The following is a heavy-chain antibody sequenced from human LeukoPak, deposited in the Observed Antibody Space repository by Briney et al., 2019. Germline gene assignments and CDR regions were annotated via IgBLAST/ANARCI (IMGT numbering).Heavy chain of an antibody. D-gene: IGHD6-13*01. CDR1: GFTFSSYS. CDR3: ASSIVADGTSPFDY. Sequence: GGSLRLSCAASGFTFSSYSMNWVRQAPGKGREWVSYISSSSGTIYYADSVRGRFTISRDNAKNSLYLQMNSLRAEDTAVYYCASSIVADGTSPFDYWGQGTLVTVSS. V-gene: IGHV3-48*04. J-gene: IGHJ4*02. CDR2: ISSSSGTI.